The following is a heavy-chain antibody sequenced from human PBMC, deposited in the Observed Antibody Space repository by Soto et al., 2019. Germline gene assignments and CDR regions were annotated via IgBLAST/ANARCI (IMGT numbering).Heavy chain of an antibody. CDR1: GFTFSTYG. J-gene: IGHJ6*02. CDR2: ISYDGTNK. D-gene: IGHD4-17*01. V-gene: IGHV3-30*18. CDR3: TKVAQSKSDYVYNCYGMDV. Sequence: QVQLVESGGGEVQPGRSLTISCAASGFTFSTYGMHWVRQTPGKGLGWVAVISYDGTNKFYSDSVKGRFTISRDNFKNTHQLQMNSMRTVEPAVYPRTKVAQSKSDYVYNCYGMDVCRLATRVTVSS.